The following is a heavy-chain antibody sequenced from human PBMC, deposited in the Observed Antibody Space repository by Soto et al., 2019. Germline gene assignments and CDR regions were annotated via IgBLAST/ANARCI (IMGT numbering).Heavy chain of an antibody. CDR2: IYHSGST. J-gene: IGHJ5*02. V-gene: IGHV4-30-2*01. CDR1: GGSISSGGYS. CDR3: ARVLSP. Sequence: PSETLSLTCAVSGGSISSGGYSWSWFRQPPGKGLEWIGYIYHSGSTYYNPSLKSRVTISVDRSKNQFSLKLSSVTAADTAVYYCARVLSPWGQGTLVSVS.